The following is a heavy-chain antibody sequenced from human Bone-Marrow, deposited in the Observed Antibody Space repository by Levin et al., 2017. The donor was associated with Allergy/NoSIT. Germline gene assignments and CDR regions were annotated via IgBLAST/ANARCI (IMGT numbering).Heavy chain of an antibody. J-gene: IGHJ5*02. V-gene: IGHV3-7*01. CDR3: ARDQFRRATIGARWFDP. CDR1: GFTFSNSW. CDR2: IKEDGSEK. D-gene: IGHD5-24*01. Sequence: GGSLILSFSSSGFTFSNSWMSWVRQTPGKGLEWVANIKEDGSEKYYVDSVKGRFTISRDNAKNSLYVQMNSLRAEDTAVYYCARDQFRRATIGARWFDPWGQGTLVIVSS.